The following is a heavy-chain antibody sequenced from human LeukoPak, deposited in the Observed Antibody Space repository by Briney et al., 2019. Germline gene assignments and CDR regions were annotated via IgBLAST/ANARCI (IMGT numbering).Heavy chain of an antibody. Sequence: GGSVRLPCAASGFTFNSYNMMWPPQAPGKGRVGVIYVSNSSRNIYHTLSVKGRFTISRDNAKNSLYLQMNSLRAEDTAVYYCAREWGSYCGGDCHFGCWGQ. D-gene: IGHD2-21*01. CDR3: AREWGSYCGGDCHFGC. CDR1: GFTFNSYN. CDR2: VSNSSRNI. J-gene: IGHJ4*02. V-gene: IGHV3-48*01.